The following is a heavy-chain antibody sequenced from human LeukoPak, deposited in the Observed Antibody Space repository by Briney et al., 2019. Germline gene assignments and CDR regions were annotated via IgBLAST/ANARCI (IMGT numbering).Heavy chain of an antibody. Sequence: GGSLRLSCAASGFTFSRYWMSWVRQAPGKGLEWVANIKQDGSEKYYVDSVKGRFTISRDNAENLQYLQMNSLRAEDTAVYYCARKGGSLARGVIMDAFDMWGQGTMVTVSS. CDR3: ARKGGSLARGVIMDAFDM. V-gene: IGHV3-7*05. D-gene: IGHD3-10*01. J-gene: IGHJ3*02. CDR2: IKQDGSEK. CDR1: GFTFSRYW.